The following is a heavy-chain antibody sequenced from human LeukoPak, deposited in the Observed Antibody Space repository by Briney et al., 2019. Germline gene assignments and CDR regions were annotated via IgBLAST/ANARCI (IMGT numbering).Heavy chain of an antibody. V-gene: IGHV4-59*01. J-gene: IGHJ4*02. CDR3: ARAALTMGATKSDY. D-gene: IGHD1-26*01. CDR2: IYYSGST. CDR1: GGSISSYY. Sequence: SETLSLTCTVSGGSISSYYWGWIRQPPGKGLEWIGYIYYSGSTNYNPSLKSRVTISLDASKNQSSLKLSSVTAADTALYYCARAALTMGATKSDYWGQGTLVTVSS.